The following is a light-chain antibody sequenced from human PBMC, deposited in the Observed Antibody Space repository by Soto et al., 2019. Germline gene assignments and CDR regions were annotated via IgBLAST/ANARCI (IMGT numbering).Light chain of an antibody. J-gene: IGKJ4*01. V-gene: IGKV3-20*01. Sequence: DIVLTQSPGTLSLSPGERATLSCRASQSVRSSYFAWYQQKPGQAPRVLIFGASTRATGVPDRFSGSGSGTDFTLTISRLEPEEFALYYCQQYGNSPLTVGGGTKVDIK. CDR2: GAS. CDR1: QSVRSSY. CDR3: QQYGNSPLT.